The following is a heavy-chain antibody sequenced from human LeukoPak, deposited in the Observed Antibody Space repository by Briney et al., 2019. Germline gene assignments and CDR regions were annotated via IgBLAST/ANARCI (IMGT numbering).Heavy chain of an antibody. Sequence: SETLSLTCTVSGGSISSYYWSWIRQPAGKGLEWVGRIYTSGSTNYNPSLKSRVSISVDTSKNQFSLKLSSVTAADTAVYYCARDGGRDGYKKLGFDYWGQGTLVTVSS. D-gene: IGHD5-24*01. V-gene: IGHV4-4*07. CDR2: IYTSGST. J-gene: IGHJ4*02. CDR3: ARDGGRDGYKKLGFDY. CDR1: GGSISSYY.